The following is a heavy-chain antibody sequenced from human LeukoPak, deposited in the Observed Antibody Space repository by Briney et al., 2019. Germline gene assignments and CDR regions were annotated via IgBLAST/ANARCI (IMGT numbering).Heavy chain of an antibody. Sequence: GGSLRLSCAASGLTFGSFAMGWVGQAPGKGWGWVSLISGSGASTFYAGSVKGRFTISRDNSKNTLYLQMSSLRAEDTAVYYCAKRIQGFTVVRGASFDYWGQGILVTVSS. CDR3: AKRIQGFTVVRGASFDY. CDR1: GLTFGSFA. D-gene: IGHD3-10*01. V-gene: IGHV3-23*01. J-gene: IGHJ4*02. CDR2: ISGSGAST.